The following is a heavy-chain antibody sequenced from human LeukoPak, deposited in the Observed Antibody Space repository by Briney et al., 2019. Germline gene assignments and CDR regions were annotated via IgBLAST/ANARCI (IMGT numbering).Heavy chain of an antibody. Sequence: GASVKVSCKASGYTFTSYGISWVRQAPGQGVEWMGWISAYNGNTNYAQKLQGRVTMTTDTSTSTAYMELRSLRSDDTAVYYCAYSIADRRSPYFDYWGQGTLVTVSS. CDR2: ISAYNGNT. D-gene: IGHD6-6*01. CDR1: GYTFTSYG. J-gene: IGHJ4*02. CDR3: AYSIADRRSPYFDY. V-gene: IGHV1-18*01.